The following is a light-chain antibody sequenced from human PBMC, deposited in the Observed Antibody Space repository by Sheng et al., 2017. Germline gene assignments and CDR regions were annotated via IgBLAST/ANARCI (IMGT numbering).Light chain of an antibody. V-gene: IGLV2-14*01. J-gene: IGLJ1*01. Sequence: QSALTQPASLSGSPGQSITISCTGTSSDVGNYDYVAWYQQHPDKAPKLMIYDVDSRPSGVPDRFSGSKSGNTASLTVSGLQADDEADYYCSSYAGSKGVFGTGTKVTVL. CDR1: SSDVGNYDY. CDR3: SSYAGSKGV. CDR2: DVD.